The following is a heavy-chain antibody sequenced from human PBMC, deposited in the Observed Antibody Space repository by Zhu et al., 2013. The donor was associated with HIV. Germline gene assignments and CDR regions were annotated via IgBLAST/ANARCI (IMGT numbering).Heavy chain of an antibody. CDR3: ARDHQSSILRGVKFDY. CDR2: INPNSGAT. Sequence: QVQLVQSGAEVRKPGASVKVSCEASGYTFTNFYMHWVRQAPGQGLEWMGWINPNSGATNYAQKFQGRVTVTRDTSISTVYMEVSRLRSDDTAVYFCARDHQSSILRGVKFDYWGQGNPGSPVSS. D-gene: IGHD3-10*01. CDR1: GYTFTNFY. J-gene: IGHJ4*02. V-gene: IGHV1-2*02.